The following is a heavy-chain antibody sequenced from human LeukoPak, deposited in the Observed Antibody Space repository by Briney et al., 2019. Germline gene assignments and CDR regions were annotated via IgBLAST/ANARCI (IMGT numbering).Heavy chain of an antibody. Sequence: GGSLRLSCAASGFTFSSYWMSWVRQAPGKGLEWVANIKQDGSEKYYVDSVKGRFTISRDNAKNSLYLQMNSLRAEDTAVYYCARGINYYDSSGYPVWEDAFDIWGQGTMVTVSS. CDR1: GFTFSSYW. D-gene: IGHD3-22*01. CDR3: ARGINYYDSSGYPVWEDAFDI. V-gene: IGHV3-7*04. J-gene: IGHJ3*02. CDR2: IKQDGSEK.